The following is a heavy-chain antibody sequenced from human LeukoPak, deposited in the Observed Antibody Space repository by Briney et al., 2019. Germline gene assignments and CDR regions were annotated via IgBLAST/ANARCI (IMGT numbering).Heavy chain of an antibody. Sequence: SETLSLTCTVSGGSITSGTYYWSWIRQPAGKGLEWIGRIYTSGGTNYNPSLKSRVTISVDTSKNQFSLKMSSVTAADTAVYYCARSFARLQDYYYYYYMDVWGKGTTVTISS. V-gene: IGHV4-61*02. J-gene: IGHJ6*03. CDR2: IYTSGGT. CDR1: GGSITSGTYY. CDR3: ARSFARLQDYYYYYYMDV.